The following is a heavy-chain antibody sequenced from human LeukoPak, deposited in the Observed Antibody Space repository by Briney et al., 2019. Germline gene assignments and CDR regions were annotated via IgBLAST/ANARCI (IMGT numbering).Heavy chain of an antibody. J-gene: IGHJ4*02. D-gene: IGHD3-10*01. CDR3: ARDLGGDFDY. Sequence: SETLSLTCTVSGGSISSYYWSWIRQPPGKGLEWSGYIYYSGSTNYNPSLTSRVTISVDTSKNQFSLKLSSVTAADTAVYYCARDLGGDFDYWGQGTLVTVSS. CDR1: GGSISSYY. V-gene: IGHV4-59*01. CDR2: IYYSGST.